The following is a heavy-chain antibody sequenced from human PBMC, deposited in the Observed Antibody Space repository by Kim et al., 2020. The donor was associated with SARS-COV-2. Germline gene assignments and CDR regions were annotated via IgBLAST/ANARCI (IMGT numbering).Heavy chain of an antibody. CDR1: GGSISSSSYY. Sequence: SETLSLTCTVSGGSISSSSYYWGWIRQPPGKGLEWIGSIYYSGSTYYNPSLKSRVTISVDTSKNQFSLKLSSVTAADTAVYYCARGVGGVPAAIGEFDYWGQGTLVTVSS. D-gene: IGHD2-2*02. CDR3: ARGVGGVPAAIGEFDY. V-gene: IGHV4-39*01. J-gene: IGHJ4*02. CDR2: IYYSGST.